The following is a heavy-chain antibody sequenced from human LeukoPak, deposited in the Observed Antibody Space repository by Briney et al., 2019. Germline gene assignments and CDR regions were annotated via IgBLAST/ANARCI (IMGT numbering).Heavy chain of an antibody. D-gene: IGHD1/OR15-1a*01. CDR3: AREITGTSFDP. CDR2: IYYSGST. Sequence: PSETLSLTCTVSGGSISSYYWSWIRQPPGKGLEWIGYIYYSGSTNYNPSLKSRVTISVDTSKNQFSLKPSSVTAADTAVYYCAREITGTSFDPWGQGTRSPSPQ. J-gene: IGHJ5*02. V-gene: IGHV4-59*01. CDR1: GGSISSYY.